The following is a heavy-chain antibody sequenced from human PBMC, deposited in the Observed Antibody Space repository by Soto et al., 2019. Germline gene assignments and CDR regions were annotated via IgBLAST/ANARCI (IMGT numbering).Heavy chain of an antibody. CDR3: TTAPYSSSSFSYYYYYGMDV. Sequence: WWSLRLSCSASVFTFSNAWMGWCRQAPGKGLEWVGRIKSKTDGGTTDYAAPVKGRFTISRDDSKNTLYLQMNSLKTEDTAVYYCTTAPYSSSSFSYYYYYGMDVWGQGTTVTVSS. CDR2: IKSKTDGGTT. CDR1: VFTFSNAW. J-gene: IGHJ6*02. V-gene: IGHV3-15*01. D-gene: IGHD6-6*01.